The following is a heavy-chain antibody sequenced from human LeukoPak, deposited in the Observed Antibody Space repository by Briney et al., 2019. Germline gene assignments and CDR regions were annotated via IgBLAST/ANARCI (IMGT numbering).Heavy chain of an antibody. Sequence: ASVKVSCKASGYTFTSYGIGWVRQAPGQGLEWMGWISAYNGNTNYAQKLQGRVTMTTDTSTSTAYMELRSLRSDDTAVYYCARVEDATYYYDSSGPNFDYWGQGTLVTVSS. V-gene: IGHV1-18*01. CDR1: GYTFTSYG. CDR2: ISAYNGNT. D-gene: IGHD3-22*01. CDR3: ARVEDATYYYDSSGPNFDY. J-gene: IGHJ4*02.